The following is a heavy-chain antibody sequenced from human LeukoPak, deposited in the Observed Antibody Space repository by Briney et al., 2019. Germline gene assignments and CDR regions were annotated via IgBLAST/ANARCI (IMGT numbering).Heavy chain of an antibody. V-gene: IGHV3-74*01. J-gene: IGHJ4*02. CDR3: ARVGGSSDFDY. Sequence: GGSLRLSCAASGFTFGSYYMHWVRQSPGTGLVWVSLINTDGSGTSYADSVKGRFTISGDNAKNTLYLQMSSLRAEDTAVYYCARVGGSSDFDYWGPGTLITVSS. CDR2: INTDGSGT. CDR1: GFTFGSYY. D-gene: IGHD1-26*01.